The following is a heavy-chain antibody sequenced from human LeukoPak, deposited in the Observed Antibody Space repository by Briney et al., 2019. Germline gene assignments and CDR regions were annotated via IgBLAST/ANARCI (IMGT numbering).Heavy chain of an antibody. D-gene: IGHD3-3*01. CDR1: GGTFSSYA. Sequence: SVKVSCTASGGTFSSYAISWVRQAPGQGLEWMGGIIPIFGTANYAQKFQGRVTITADESTSTAYMELSSLRSEDTAVYYCARAITIFGVVTSFDYWGQGTLVTVSS. CDR3: ARAITIFGVVTSFDY. CDR2: IIPIFGTA. J-gene: IGHJ4*02. V-gene: IGHV1-69*13.